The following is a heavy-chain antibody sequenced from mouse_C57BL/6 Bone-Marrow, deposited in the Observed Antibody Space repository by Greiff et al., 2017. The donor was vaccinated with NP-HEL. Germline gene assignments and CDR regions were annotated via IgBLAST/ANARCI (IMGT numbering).Heavy chain of an antibody. CDR3: TRPYYYGSNWYFDV. J-gene: IGHJ1*03. Sequence: EVKVEESGGGLVQPGGSMKLSCAASGFTFSDAWMDWVRQSPEKGLEWVAEIRNKANNHATYYAESVKGRFTISRDDSKSSVYLQMNSLRAEDTGIYYCTRPYYYGSNWYFDVWGTGTTVTVSS. CDR2: IRNKANNHAT. V-gene: IGHV6-6*01. CDR1: GFTFSDAW. D-gene: IGHD1-1*01.